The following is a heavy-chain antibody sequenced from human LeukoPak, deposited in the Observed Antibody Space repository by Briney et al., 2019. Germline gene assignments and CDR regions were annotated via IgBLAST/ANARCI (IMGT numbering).Heavy chain of an antibody. J-gene: IGHJ4*02. CDR1: GFTLSSYA. Sequence: PGGSLRLSCAASGFTLSSYAMSWVRQAPGKGLEWVSAISGSGGSTYYADSVKGRFTISRDNSKNTLYLQMNSLRAEDTAVYYCAKSHYYYDSSGYPDYWGQGTLVTVSS. D-gene: IGHD3-22*01. CDR3: AKSHYYYDSSGYPDY. V-gene: IGHV3-23*01. CDR2: ISGSGGST.